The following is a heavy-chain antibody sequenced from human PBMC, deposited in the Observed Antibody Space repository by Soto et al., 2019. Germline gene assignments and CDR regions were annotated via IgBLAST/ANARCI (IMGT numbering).Heavy chain of an antibody. V-gene: IGHV3-33*01. CDR1: GFTFSSYG. CDR2: IWYDGSNK. D-gene: IGHD3-3*01. Sequence: QVQLVESGGGVVQPGRSLRLSCAASGFTFSSYGMHWVRQAPGKGLEWVAVIWYDGSNKYYADSVKGRFTISRDNSKNTLYLQMNRLRAEDTAVYYCARSGKYYDVWSGYRPGDYWGQGTLVTVSS. J-gene: IGHJ4*02. CDR3: ARSGKYYDVWSGYRPGDY.